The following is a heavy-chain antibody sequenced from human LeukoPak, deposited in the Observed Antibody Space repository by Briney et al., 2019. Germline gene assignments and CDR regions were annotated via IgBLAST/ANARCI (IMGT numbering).Heavy chain of an antibody. Sequence: SVKVSCKASGGTFSSYAISWVRQAPGQGLEWMGGIIPIFGTANYAQKFQGRVTITADESTSTAYMELSSLRSEDTAVYYCARVRVGARGYYYYGTDVWGQGTTVTVSS. CDR1: GGTFSSYA. CDR2: IIPIFGTA. CDR3: ARVRVGARGYYYYGTDV. J-gene: IGHJ6*02. D-gene: IGHD1-26*01. V-gene: IGHV1-69*13.